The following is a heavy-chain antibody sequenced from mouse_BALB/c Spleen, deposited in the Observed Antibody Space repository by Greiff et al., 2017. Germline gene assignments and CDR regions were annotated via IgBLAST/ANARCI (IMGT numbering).Heavy chain of an antibody. J-gene: IGHJ4*01. CDR3: ARDNVICDAMDY. Sequence: QVQLKESGPGLVAPSQSLSITCTGSGLSLTSHGLLWVRQPPGEGLKWLGVIRAGGSPNYNSAIMSRLSISKDNSKSQAYLKMNSLQTDDTAMYYCARDNVICDAMDYWDEGGSVNV. CDR2: IRAGGSP. V-gene: IGHV2-9*02. CDR1: GLSLTSHG. D-gene: IGHD6-1*01.